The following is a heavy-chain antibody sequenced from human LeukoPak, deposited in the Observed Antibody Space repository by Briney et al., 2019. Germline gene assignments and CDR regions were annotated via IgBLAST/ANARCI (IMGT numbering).Heavy chain of an antibody. CDR1: AGSISSSSYS. J-gene: IGHJ4*02. CDR3: ARLGILLRSPAD. D-gene: IGHD3-3*01. CDR2: IYYSGST. V-gene: IGHV4-39*01. Sequence: PSETLSLTCTVSAGSISSSSYSWGWIRQPPGKGLEWIGSIYYSGSTYYNPSLKSRVTISVDTSKNQFSLKLSSVTAADTAVYYCARLGILLRSPADWGQGTLVTVSS.